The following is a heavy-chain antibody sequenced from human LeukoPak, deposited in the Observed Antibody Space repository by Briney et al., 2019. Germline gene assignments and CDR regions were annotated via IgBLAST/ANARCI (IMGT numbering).Heavy chain of an antibody. D-gene: IGHD2-8*01. J-gene: IGHJ5*02. V-gene: IGHV3-9*01. CDR1: GFTFADFA. CDR2: FSWNSGSL. Sequence: GGSLRLSCAASGFTFADFALPSGPQSPGQGRGGVSGFSWNSGSLACADSVKGRFTISRDNAKNSLYLQMNSLRPEDTALYYCAKGGRYCTNGADALCYTWFDPWGQGTLVTVSS. CDR3: AKGGRYCTNGADALCYTWFDP.